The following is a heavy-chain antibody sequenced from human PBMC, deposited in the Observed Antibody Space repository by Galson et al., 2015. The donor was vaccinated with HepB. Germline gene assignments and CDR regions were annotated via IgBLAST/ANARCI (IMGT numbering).Heavy chain of an antibody. CDR2: IYYSGST. J-gene: IGHJ4*02. CDR1: GGSISSSSYY. CDR3: ARQVITMVRGVKTPLLYYFDY. V-gene: IGHV4-39*01. D-gene: IGHD3-10*01. Sequence: ETLSLTCTVSGGSISSSSYYWGWIRQPPGKGLEWIGSIYYSGSTYYNPSLKSRVTISVDTSKNQFSLKLSSVTAADTAVYYCARQVITMVRGVKTPLLYYFDYWGQGTLVTVSS.